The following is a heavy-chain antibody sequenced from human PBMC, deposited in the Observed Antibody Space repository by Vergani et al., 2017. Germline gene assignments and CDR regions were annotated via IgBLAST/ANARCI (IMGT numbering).Heavy chain of an antibody. J-gene: IGHJ6*03. CDR2: IYYSGRT. Sequence: QVQLQESGPGLVKPSQTLSLTCTVSGGSISSGGYYWSWIRQHPGKGLEWIGYIYYSGRTYYNPSLKSRVTRSVDTSKNQFSRKLSSVTAADTAVYYCARGKPVWGYSGYDPRRHGSGYYMDVWGKGTTVTVSS. D-gene: IGHD5-12*01. CDR3: ARGKPVWGYSGYDPRRHGSGYYMDV. CDR1: GGSISSGGYY. V-gene: IGHV4-31*03.